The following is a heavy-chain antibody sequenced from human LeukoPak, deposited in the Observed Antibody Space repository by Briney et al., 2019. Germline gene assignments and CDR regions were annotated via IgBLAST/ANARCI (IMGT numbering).Heavy chain of an antibody. Sequence: GGSLRLSCAASGFTFSSYWMSWVRQAPGKGLEWVANIKQDGSEKYYVDSVKGRFTISRDNAKNSLYPQMNSLRAEDTAVYYCARNYDFWSGYWHPYYFDYWGQGTLVTVSS. CDR3: ARNYDFWSGYWHPYYFDY. V-gene: IGHV3-7*01. CDR2: IKQDGSEK. J-gene: IGHJ4*02. D-gene: IGHD3-3*01. CDR1: GFTFSSYW.